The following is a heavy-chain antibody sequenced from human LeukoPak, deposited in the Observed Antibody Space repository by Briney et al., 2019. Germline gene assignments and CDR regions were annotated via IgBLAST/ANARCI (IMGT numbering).Heavy chain of an antibody. CDR1: GFPFSSYA. CDR3: ARDFTNIRGGGYFDN. V-gene: IGHV3-33*01. D-gene: IGHD2/OR15-2a*01. J-gene: IGHJ4*02. CDR2: IWFDGGKI. Sequence: GGSLRLSCAASGFPFSSYAIHWLRQAPGKGLERVAVIWFDGGKIYYADSVKGRFTISRDNSKNTVYLQMNSLRVEDTAVYHCARDFTNIRGGGYFDNWGQGTLVTVSS.